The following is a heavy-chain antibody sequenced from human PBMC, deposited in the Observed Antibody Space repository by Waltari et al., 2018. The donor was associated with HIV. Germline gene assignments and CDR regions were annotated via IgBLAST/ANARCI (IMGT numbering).Heavy chain of an antibody. D-gene: IGHD6-13*01. CDR1: GYTLSTYA. V-gene: IGHV1-3*01. Sequence: QVQLVQSGAEVKKPGASVKVSCKASGYTLSTYAMHWVRQAPGQRLEWMGWINAGNGDTKYSQNFQDRVSITRDTSASTAYMELSSLRSKDTAVYYCARSSAAGTIGDYWGQGTLVTVSS. J-gene: IGHJ4*02. CDR2: INAGNGDT. CDR3: ARSSAAGTIGDY.